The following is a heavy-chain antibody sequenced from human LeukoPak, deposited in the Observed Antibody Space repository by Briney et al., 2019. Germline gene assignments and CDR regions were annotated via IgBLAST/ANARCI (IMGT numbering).Heavy chain of an antibody. CDR2: INPNGGDT. V-gene: IGHV1-2*02. CDR3: ARNLWFGESSDAFDM. D-gene: IGHD3-10*01. CDR1: GYTFTGYY. Sequence: ASVKVSCKASGYTFTGYYMHWVRQAPGQGLQWMGWINPNGGDTNYAQKFQGRVTMTRDTSISTAYMELSRLRSDDTAVYYCARNLWFGESSDAFDMWGQGTMVTVSS. J-gene: IGHJ3*02.